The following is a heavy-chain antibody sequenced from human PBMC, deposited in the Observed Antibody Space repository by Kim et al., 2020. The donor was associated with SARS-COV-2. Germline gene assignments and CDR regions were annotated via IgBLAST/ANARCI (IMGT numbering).Heavy chain of an antibody. CDR2: ISGSGGST. D-gene: IGHD6-13*01. Sequence: GGSLRLSCAASGFTFSSYAMSWVRQAPGKGLEWVSAISGSGGSTYYADSVKGRFTISRDNSKNTLYLQMNSLRAEDTAVYYCAKDLGYSSSWYDRGSTDYFFDSWGQGTLVTVSS. CDR3: AKDLGYSSSWYDRGSTDYFFDS. V-gene: IGHV3-23*01. J-gene: IGHJ4*02. CDR1: GFTFSSYA.